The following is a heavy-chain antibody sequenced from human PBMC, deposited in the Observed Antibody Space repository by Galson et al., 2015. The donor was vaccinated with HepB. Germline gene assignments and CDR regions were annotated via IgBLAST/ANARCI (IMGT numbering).Heavy chain of an antibody. D-gene: IGHD5-18*01. J-gene: IGHJ6*02. CDR3: ARCGYRYGFYPRDYYYGLDV. V-gene: IGHV3-30*03. CDR1: GFSFSSYG. CDR2: ISYDGSNE. Sequence: SLRLSCAGSGFSFSSYGMHWVRQAPGKGLEWVAAISYDGSNEYYADSVRGRFTMSRDNSKNTLLLQMNSLRGEDTAVYYCARCGYRYGFYPRDYYYGLDVWGQGTTVTVSS.